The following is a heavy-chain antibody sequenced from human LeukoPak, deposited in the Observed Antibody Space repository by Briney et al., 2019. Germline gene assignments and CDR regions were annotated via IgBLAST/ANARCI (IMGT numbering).Heavy chain of an antibody. D-gene: IGHD5-12*01. J-gene: IGHJ4*02. Sequence: GEFLKISCKGSGYSFTSYWIGWVRQMPGKGLEWMGIIYPGDSDTRYSPSFQGQVTISADKSISTAYLQWSSLKASDTATYYCAKYSGYLPYHPLVGPGGLTGAYFDYWGQGTLVTVSS. CDR2: IYPGDSDT. V-gene: IGHV5-51*01. CDR1: GYSFTSYW. CDR3: AKYSGYLPYHPLVGPGGLTGAYFDY.